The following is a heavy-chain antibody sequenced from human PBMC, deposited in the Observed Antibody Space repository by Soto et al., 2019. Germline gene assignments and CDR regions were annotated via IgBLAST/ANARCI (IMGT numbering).Heavy chain of an antibody. J-gene: IGHJ4*02. CDR3: ARGDWWLFDY. Sequence: EASVNVSCKASGYTFTTYVMHWVRQAPGQRLEWMGWINAGNGNTKYSQKFQGRVTITRDTSASTAYMELSSLKSEDTAVYYCARGDWWLFDYWGQGTLVTVSS. CDR1: GYTFTTYV. D-gene: IGHD2-8*02. V-gene: IGHV1-3*01. CDR2: INAGNGNT.